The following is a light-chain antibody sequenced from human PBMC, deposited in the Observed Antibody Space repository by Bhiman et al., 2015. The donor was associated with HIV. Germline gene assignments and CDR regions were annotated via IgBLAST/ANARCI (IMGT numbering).Light chain of an antibody. CDR2: DVS. J-gene: IGLJ2*01. CDR3: QAWDSSSAI. V-gene: IGLV2-14*01. CDR1: SSDVGNYNY. Sequence: QSALTQPASVSGSPGQSITISCTGTSSDVGNYNYVSWYQQHPGKAPKLMIYDVSKRPSGIPERFSGSNFGNTATLTISGTQAMDEADYYCQAWDSSSAIFGGGTKLTVL.